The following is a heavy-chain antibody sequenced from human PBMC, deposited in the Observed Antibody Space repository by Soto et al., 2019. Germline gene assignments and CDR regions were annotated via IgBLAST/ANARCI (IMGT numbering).Heavy chain of an antibody. CDR2: ISAYNGNT. V-gene: IGHV1-18*01. CDR1: GYTFTSYG. D-gene: IGHD1-20*01. J-gene: IGHJ3*02. CDR3: GIGITGNGDAFEI. Sequence: QVQLVQSGAEVKKPGASVKVSCKASGYTFTSYGISWVRQAPGQGPEWMGWISAYNGNTNYAQKLQGRVTLTTDTSTSRAYMELRRLRSDDTAVYYCGIGITGNGDAFEIWDQRTLVTVS.